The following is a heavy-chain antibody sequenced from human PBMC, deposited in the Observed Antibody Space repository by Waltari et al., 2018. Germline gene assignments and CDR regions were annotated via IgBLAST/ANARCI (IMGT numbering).Heavy chain of an antibody. CDR2: IYYSGST. V-gene: IGHV4-31*03. Sequence: QMQLQESRPGSRKTSQTLSLTCTVSGGSLTGGDYSSSGIRHPPGTGLEWIGYIYYSGSTYYNPSLKSRVTISVDTSKNQFSLKLSSVTAADTAVYYWAREGNMYYYGSGYWYFDLWGRGTLVTVSS. D-gene: IGHD3-10*01. CDR3: AREGNMYYYGSGYWYFDL. J-gene: IGHJ2*01. CDR1: GGSLTGGDYS.